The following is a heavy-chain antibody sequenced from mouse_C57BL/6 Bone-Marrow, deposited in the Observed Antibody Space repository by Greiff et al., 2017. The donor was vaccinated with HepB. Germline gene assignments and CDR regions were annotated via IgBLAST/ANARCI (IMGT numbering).Heavy chain of an antibody. D-gene: IGHD4-1*02. J-gene: IGHJ2*01. CDR1: GFTFSSYA. Sequence: EVKLVESGGGLVKPGGSLKLSCAASGFTFSSYAMSWVRQTPEKRLEWVATISDGGSYTYYPDNVKGRFTISRDNAKNNLYLQMSHLKSEDTAMYYCARVSTGTAYFDYWGQGTTLTVSS. CDR3: ARVSTGTAYFDY. V-gene: IGHV5-4*03. CDR2: ISDGGSYT.